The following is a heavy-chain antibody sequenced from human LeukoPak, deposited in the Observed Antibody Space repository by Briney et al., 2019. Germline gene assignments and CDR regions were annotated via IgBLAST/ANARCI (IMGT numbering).Heavy chain of an antibody. V-gene: IGHV4-59*01. CDR1: GGSFSGYY. D-gene: IGHD1-26*01. J-gene: IGHJ3*01. CDR2: IYYTGST. CDR3: ASGSGSYFRS. Sequence: SETLSLTCAVYGGSFSGYYWSWIRQPPGKGLEWIGYIYYTGSTKYNPSLKSRVTISLDTSKNQFSLKLSSLTAADTAVYYCASGSGSYFRSWGQGTMVTASS.